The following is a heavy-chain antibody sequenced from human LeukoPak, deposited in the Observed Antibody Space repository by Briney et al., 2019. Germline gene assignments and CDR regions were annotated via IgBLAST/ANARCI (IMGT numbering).Heavy chain of an antibody. D-gene: IGHD6-13*01. V-gene: IGHV4-38-2*02. CDR1: GYSISSGYY. CDR3: AIGRRYSSSWWPSDYYYYMDV. J-gene: IGHJ6*03. Sequence: SETLSLTCTVSGYSISSGYYWGWIRQPPGKGLEWIGSIYYSGSTYYNPSLKSRVTISVDTSKNQFSLKLSSVTAADTAVYYCAIGRRYSSSWWPSDYYYYMDVWGKGTTVTVSS. CDR2: IYYSGST.